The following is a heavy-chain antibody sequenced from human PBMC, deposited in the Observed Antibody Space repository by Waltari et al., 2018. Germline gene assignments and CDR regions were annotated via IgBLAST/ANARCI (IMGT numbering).Heavy chain of an antibody. Sequence: AEAKKPGASVKVSCKASGYTFTSYYMHWVRQAPGPGLEWMGRITPSGGSTSYAQKFQGRVTMTRDTSTSTVYMELSSLRSEDTAVYYCARVLQSDSSGWYATPGNYGMDVWGQGTTVTVSS. V-gene: IGHV1-46*01. J-gene: IGHJ6*02. CDR3: ARVLQSDSSGWYATPGNYGMDV. CDR1: GYTFTSYY. CDR2: ITPSGGST. D-gene: IGHD6-19*01.